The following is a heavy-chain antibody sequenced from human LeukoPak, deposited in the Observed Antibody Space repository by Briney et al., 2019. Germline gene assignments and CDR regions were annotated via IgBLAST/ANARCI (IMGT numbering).Heavy chain of an antibody. Sequence: SETLSLTCTVSGGSTSSSFWSWIRQPPGKGLEWIGYIYYSGSTNYNPSLKSRVTISVETSKNQFSLKLSSVTAADTTVYYCARDYLGSYSYMDVWGKGTTVTVSS. CDR2: IYYSGST. J-gene: IGHJ6*03. CDR3: ARDYLGSYSYMDV. D-gene: IGHD3-16*01. CDR1: GGSTSSSF. V-gene: IGHV4-59*01.